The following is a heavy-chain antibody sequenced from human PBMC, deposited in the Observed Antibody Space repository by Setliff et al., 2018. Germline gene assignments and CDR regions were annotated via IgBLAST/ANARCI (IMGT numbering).Heavy chain of an antibody. V-gene: IGHV3-21*01. CDR3: ASSRTWIPVLDY. J-gene: IGHJ4*02. Sequence: GGSLRLSCATSGFTFSSYWMSWVRQAPGKGLEWVSSLSSANNYIVYADSVKGRFTISRDNAKSSLYLQMNSLSAEDTAIYYCASSRTWIPVLDYCGQGTLVTVSS. CDR2: LSSANNYI. CDR1: GFTFSSYW. D-gene: IGHD5-18*01.